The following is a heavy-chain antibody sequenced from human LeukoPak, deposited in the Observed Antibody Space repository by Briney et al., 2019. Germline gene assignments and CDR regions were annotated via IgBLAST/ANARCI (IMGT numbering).Heavy chain of an antibody. D-gene: IGHD6-19*01. J-gene: IGHJ6*02. CDR3: TTVRGYYYYGMDV. V-gene: IGHV3-73*01. CDR2: IRSKANSCAT. Sequence: GGSLKLSCAASGFTFNGSAMHWVRQASGKGLEWVGRIRSKANSCATAYAASVKGRFTISRDDSKNTAYLQINSLKTEDTAVYYCTTVRGYYYYGMDVWGQGTTVTVSS. CDR1: GFTFNGSA.